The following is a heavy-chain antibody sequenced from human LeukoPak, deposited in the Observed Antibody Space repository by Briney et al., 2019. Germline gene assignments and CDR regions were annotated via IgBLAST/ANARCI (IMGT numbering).Heavy chain of an antibody. CDR3: ATHSGSPGRYDYMDV. CDR1: GYSFKIYA. D-gene: IGHD1-26*01. V-gene: IGHV1-18*01. J-gene: IGHJ6*03. CDR2: ISTYDGDT. Sequence: ASVKVSCKTSGYSFKIYAISWVRQAPGQGLEWMGWISTYDGDTNYAQKVQGRVTMTRDTSTSTVYMELSSLRSEDSAVYYCATHSGSPGRYDYMDVWGTGTTVTVSS.